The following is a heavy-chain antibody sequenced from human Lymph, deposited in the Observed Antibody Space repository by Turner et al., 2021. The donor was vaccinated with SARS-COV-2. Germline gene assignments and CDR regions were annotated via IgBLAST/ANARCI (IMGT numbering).Heavy chain of an antibody. Sequence: VQLVVTGGGLIPPGGSLRLSRAASGFLVSSNYMNWVRQAPGKGVEWVSLIYSGGSTYYADSVKGGFTISRDKYKNTLYLEKNSLRAEDTAVYYCARDLQLYGMDVWGQGTTVTVSS. J-gene: IGHJ6*02. CDR1: GFLVSSNY. CDR2: IYSGGST. CDR3: ARDLQLYGMDV. D-gene: IGHD1-1*01. V-gene: IGHV3-53*02.